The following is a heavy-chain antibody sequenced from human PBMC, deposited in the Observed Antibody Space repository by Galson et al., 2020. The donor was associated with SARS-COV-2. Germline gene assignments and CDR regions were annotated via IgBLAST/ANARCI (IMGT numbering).Heavy chain of an antibody. J-gene: IGHJ4*02. Sequence: LSLTCAASGFTFSSYGMHWVRQAPGKGLEWVAVISYDGSNKYYADSVKGRFTISRDNSKNTLYLQMNSLRAEDTAVYYCAKNKRGLLWFGELDYWGQGTLVTVSS. D-gene: IGHD3-10*01. V-gene: IGHV3-30*18. CDR1: GFTFSSYG. CDR3: AKNKRGLLWFGELDY. CDR2: ISYDGSNK.